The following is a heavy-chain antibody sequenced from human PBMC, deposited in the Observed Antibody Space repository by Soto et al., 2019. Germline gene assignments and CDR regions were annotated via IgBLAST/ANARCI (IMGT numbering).Heavy chain of an antibody. D-gene: IGHD4-17*01. Sequence: EVQLVESGGGLVKPGGSLRLSCAASGFTFSRYSMNWVRQAPGKGLAWVSSISSSSSYIYYADSVKGRFTISRDNAKNSLYLQMNSLRAADTAVYYCGRDGVETVTHYYCYYGMDVWGQGTTVTVSS. V-gene: IGHV3-21*01. J-gene: IGHJ6*02. CDR1: GFTFSRYS. CDR3: GRDGVETVTHYYCYYGMDV. CDR2: ISSSSSYI.